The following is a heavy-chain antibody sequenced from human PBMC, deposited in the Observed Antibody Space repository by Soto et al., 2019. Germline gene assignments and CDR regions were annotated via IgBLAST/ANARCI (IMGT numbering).Heavy chain of an antibody. CDR1: GGTFSSYA. J-gene: IGHJ4*02. D-gene: IGHD6-6*01. CDR3: ARPGRIAARPDQAFDY. V-gene: IGHV1-69*13. CDR2: IIPIFGTA. Sequence: SVKVSCKASGGTFSSYAISWVRQAPGQGLEWMGGIIPIFGTANYAQKFQGRVTITADESTSTAYMELSSLRSEDTAVYYCARPGRIAARPDQAFDYWGQGTLVTVSS.